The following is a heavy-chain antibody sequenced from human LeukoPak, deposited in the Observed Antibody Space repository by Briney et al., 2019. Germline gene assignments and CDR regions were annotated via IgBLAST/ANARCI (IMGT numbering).Heavy chain of an antibody. CDR2: ISGSGRSP. V-gene: IGHV3-23*01. J-gene: IGHJ5*01. Sequence: GGSLRLSCAASAFTFDDYGMSWVRQAPGKGLEWVSAISGSGRSPYYADSVKGHFTISRDNSKTTLYLQMNSLRAEDTAVYYCANPPTVTKIRFDSWGQGTLVTVSS. CDR1: AFTFDDYG. CDR3: ANPPTVTKIRFDS. D-gene: IGHD4-17*01.